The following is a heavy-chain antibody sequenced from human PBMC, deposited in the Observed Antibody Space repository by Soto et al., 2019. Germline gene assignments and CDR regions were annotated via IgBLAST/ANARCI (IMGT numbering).Heavy chain of an antibody. CDR3: AKDRSTYNWNNWFDP. Sequence: GGSLRLSCAASGFTFSSYAMSWVRQAPGKGLEWVSAVSGSGGSTYYADSVKGRFTISRDNSKNTLYLQMNSLRAEDTAVYYCAKDRSTYNWNNWFDPWGQGTLVTSPQ. CDR1: GFTFSSYA. D-gene: IGHD1-20*01. J-gene: IGHJ5*02. CDR2: VSGSGGST. V-gene: IGHV3-23*01.